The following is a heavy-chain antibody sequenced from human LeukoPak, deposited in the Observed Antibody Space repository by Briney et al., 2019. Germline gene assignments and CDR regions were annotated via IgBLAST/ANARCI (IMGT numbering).Heavy chain of an antibody. CDR3: AREESAADYYDSSGLIDY. CDR2: ISSSGSTI. CDR1: GFTFSDYY. Sequence: GGSLRLSCAASGFTFSDYYMSWLRQAPGKGLEWVSYISSSGSTIYYADSVKGRFTISRDNAKNSLYLQMNSLRAEDTAVYYCAREESAADYYDSSGLIDYWGQGTLVTVSS. D-gene: IGHD3-22*01. J-gene: IGHJ4*02. V-gene: IGHV3-11*01.